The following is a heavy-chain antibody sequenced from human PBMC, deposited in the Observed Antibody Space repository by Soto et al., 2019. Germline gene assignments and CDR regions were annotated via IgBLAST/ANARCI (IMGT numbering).Heavy chain of an antibody. CDR3: AKKLLGSITVPALYYFDY. CDR1: GFTFGSYA. CDR2: ISGGGDAT. D-gene: IGHD6-19*01. V-gene: IGHV3-23*01. Sequence: EVQLLESGGGLVQPGGSLRLSCAASGFTFGSYALSWVRQAPGKGLEWVSVISGGGDATYYPDSVKGRFTTSKDNSKNTVYLPMNSLRAEDTAVYYCAKKLLGSITVPALYYFDYWGQGTLVTVSS. J-gene: IGHJ4*02.